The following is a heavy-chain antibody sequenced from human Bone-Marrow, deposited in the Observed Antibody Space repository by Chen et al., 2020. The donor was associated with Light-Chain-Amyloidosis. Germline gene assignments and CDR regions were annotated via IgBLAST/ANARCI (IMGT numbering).Heavy chain of an antibody. CDR1: GGSFSGYY. CDR2: INHSGST. V-gene: IGHV4-34*01. D-gene: IGHD3-10*01. CDR3: ARSRPFYGSGSYYTLWWFDP. Sequence: QVQLQQWGAGLLKPSETLSLTCAVYGGSFSGYYWSWIRQPPGKGLEWIGEINHSGSTNYNPSLKSRVTISVDTSKNKFSLKLSSVTAADTAVYYCARSRPFYGSGSYYTLWWFDPWGQGTLVTVSS. J-gene: IGHJ5*02.